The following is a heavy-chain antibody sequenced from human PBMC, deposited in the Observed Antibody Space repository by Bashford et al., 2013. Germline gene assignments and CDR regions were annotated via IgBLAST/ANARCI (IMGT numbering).Heavy chain of an antibody. CDR3: ARGTDSSGYLPWY. J-gene: IGHJ4*02. CDR2: IYTSGST. CDR1: GGSISSGGYY. D-gene: IGHD3-22*01. Sequence: SETLSLTCTVSGGSISSGGYYWSWIRQHPGKGLEWIGRIYTSGSTNYNPSLKSRVTMSVDTSKNQFSLKLSSVTAADTAVYYCARGTDSSGYLPWYWGQGTLVTVSS. V-gene: IGHV4-61*02.